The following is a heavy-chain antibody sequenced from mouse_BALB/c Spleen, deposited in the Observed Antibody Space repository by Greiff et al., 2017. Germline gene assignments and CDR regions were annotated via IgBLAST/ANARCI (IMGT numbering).Heavy chain of an antibody. D-gene: IGHD1-1*01. CDR3: AAYYYGSSLYWYFDV. Sequence: EVQLQQSGPELVKPGASVKISCKASGYTFTDYNMHWVKQSHGKSLEWIGYIYPYNGGTGYNQKFKSKATLTVDNSSSTAYMELRSLTSEDSAVYYCAAYYYGSSLYWYFDVWGAGTTVTVSS. CDR1: GYTFTDYN. CDR2: IYPYNGGT. V-gene: IGHV1S29*02. J-gene: IGHJ1*01.